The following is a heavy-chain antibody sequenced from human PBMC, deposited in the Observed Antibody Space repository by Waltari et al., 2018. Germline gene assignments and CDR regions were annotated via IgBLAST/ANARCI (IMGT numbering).Heavy chain of an antibody. Sequence: QVQLVESGGGVVQPGRSLRLSCAASGFTFSSYAMHWVRQAPGKGLEWMAVISYDGSNKYYADSVKGRFTISRDNSKNTLYLQMISLRAEDTAVYYCARGSYYNMLTSYFYWGQGTLVTVSS. J-gene: IGHJ4*02. V-gene: IGHV3-30*01. CDR2: ISYDGSNK. CDR3: ARGSYYNMLTSYFY. CDR1: GFTFSSYA. D-gene: IGHD3-9*01.